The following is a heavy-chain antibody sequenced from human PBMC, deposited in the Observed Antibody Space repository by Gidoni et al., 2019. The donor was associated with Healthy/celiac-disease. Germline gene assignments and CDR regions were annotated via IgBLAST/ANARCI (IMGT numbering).Heavy chain of an antibody. CDR3: AHRRGYSYGHEDQGDKFAS. D-gene: IGHD5-18*01. CDR2: IYWDDDK. Sequence: QLTLKESGPTLVKPTQTLTLTCTFSGFSLTTTGVGVGWIRQPPGKALEWLALIYWDDDKRYSTSLKTRLTITKDTSENQVVLTMTNMDPVDTATYYCAHRRGYSYGHEDQGDKFASWGQGTLVTVSS. CDR1: GFSLTTTGVG. V-gene: IGHV2-5*02. J-gene: IGHJ4*02.